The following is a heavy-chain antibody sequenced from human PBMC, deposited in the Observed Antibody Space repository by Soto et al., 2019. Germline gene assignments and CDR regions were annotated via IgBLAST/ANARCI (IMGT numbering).Heavy chain of an antibody. J-gene: IGHJ4*02. CDR3: AREDRYYFDY. Sequence: GGSLRLSCAASGFTFSSYAMSWVRQAPGKGLEWVAVISYDGSNKYYADSVKGRFTISRDNSKNTLYLQMNSLRAEDTAVYYCAREDRYYFDYWGQGTLVTVSS. CDR2: ISYDGSNK. CDR1: GFTFSSYA. V-gene: IGHV3-30*04.